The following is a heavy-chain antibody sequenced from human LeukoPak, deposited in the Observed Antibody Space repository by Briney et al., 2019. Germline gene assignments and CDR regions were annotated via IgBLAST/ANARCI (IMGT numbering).Heavy chain of an antibody. V-gene: IGHV1-18*01. D-gene: IGHD3-22*01. CDR1: GYTFTSYG. J-gene: IGHJ4*02. CDR3: ARAGNYHDSSGLFDY. Sequence: ASVKVSCKAPGYTFTSYGISWVRQAPGQGLEWMGWISAYNGNTNYAQKLQGRVTMTTDTSTSTAYMELRSLRSDDTAVYYCARAGNYHDSSGLFDYWGQGTLVTVSS. CDR2: ISAYNGNT.